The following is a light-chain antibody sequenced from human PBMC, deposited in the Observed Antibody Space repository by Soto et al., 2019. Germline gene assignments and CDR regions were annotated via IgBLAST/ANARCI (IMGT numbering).Light chain of an antibody. CDR3: QQYNNWPIT. Sequence: EIVMTQSPATLSVSPGERATLSCRASQSVSSYLAWYQQKRGQGPRLLIYGASTRATGVPARLSGSGSGTEFTLTISSLQSEDFAVYYCQQYNNWPITFGQGTRLEIK. V-gene: IGKV3-15*01. J-gene: IGKJ5*01. CDR1: QSVSSY. CDR2: GAS.